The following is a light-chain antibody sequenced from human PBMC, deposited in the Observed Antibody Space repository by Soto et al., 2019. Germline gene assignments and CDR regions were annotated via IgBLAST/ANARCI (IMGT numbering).Light chain of an antibody. CDR3: QQRTNSEIT. V-gene: IGKV3D-20*02. J-gene: IGKJ3*01. CDR1: QSVSSSY. CDR2: GAS. Sequence: EIVLTQAPGTLSLSPGERATLSCRASQSVSSSYLAWYQQKPGQAPRLLIYGASSRATVIPDRFSGSGSGTDFTLTTSRLEPEDFAVYYCQQRTNSEITFGPGTKVDIK.